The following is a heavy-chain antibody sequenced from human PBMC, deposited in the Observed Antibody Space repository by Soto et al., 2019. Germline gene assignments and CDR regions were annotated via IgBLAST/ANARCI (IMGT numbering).Heavy chain of an antibody. Sequence: QVQLVQSGAEVKKPGASVKVSCKASGYTFTSYGISWVRQAPGQGLEWMGWISAYNGNTNYAQKLQGRVTMTTDTSTSTAYMELRSLRSDDTAVYYCARDRLQLWLTNPRRHFDYWGQGTLVTVSS. D-gene: IGHD5-18*01. J-gene: IGHJ4*02. V-gene: IGHV1-18*01. CDR2: ISAYNGNT. CDR1: GYTFTSYG. CDR3: ARDRLQLWLTNPRRHFDY.